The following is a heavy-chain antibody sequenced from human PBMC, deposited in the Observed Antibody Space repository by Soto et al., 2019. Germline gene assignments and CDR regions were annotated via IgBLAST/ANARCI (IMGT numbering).Heavy chain of an antibody. CDR2: IYYSGNT. V-gene: IGHV4-31*02. CDR1: GGSITTGGRY. CDR3: AAAVVLIGVCGCDF. Sequence: QVRLQELGPGLAKPSQTLSLKCSVSGGSITTGGRYWRWIRPLPGKGQELIEDIYYSGNTYYNAALQSRVTISLEAAKNQFSRKLGSVTAADIGRYYCAAAVVLIGVCGCDFRGQGRLVTVSS. D-gene: IGHD2-21*01. J-gene: IGHJ3*01.